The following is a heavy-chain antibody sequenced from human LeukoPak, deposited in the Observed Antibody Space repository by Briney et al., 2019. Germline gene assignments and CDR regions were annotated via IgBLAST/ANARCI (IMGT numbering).Heavy chain of an antibody. D-gene: IGHD6-19*01. CDR3: AKDRVSSGWYDY. CDR2: ISGSGGST. CDR1: GFTFSSYA. V-gene: IGHV3-23*01. Sequence: PGGSLRLSCAASGFTFSSYAMSWVRQAPGKGLEWVSAISGSGGSTYYADSVKGRFTISRDNSENTLYLQMNSLRAEDTAVYYCAKDRVSSGWYDYWGQGILVTVSS. J-gene: IGHJ4*02.